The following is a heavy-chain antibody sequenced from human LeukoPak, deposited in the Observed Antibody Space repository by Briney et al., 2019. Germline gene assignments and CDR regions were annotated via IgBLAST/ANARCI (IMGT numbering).Heavy chain of an antibody. V-gene: IGHV4-59*01. CDR2: IYYSGST. CDR3: AGDLALWDYDSRNYGMDV. Sequence: SETLSLTCTVSGGSISSYYWSWIRQPPGKGLEWIGYIYYSGSTNYNPSLKSRVTISVDTSKNQFSLKLSSVTAADTAVYYCAGDLALWDYDSRNYGMDVWGQGTTVTVSS. D-gene: IGHD3-22*01. J-gene: IGHJ6*02. CDR1: GGSISSYY.